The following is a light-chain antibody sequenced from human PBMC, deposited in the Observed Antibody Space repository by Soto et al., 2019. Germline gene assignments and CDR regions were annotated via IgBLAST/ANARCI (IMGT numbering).Light chain of an antibody. CDR1: SSNIGAGYE. V-gene: IGLV1-40*01. J-gene: IGLJ1*01. CDR2: DNN. CDR3: QSYDSSLSALYV. Sequence: QCVLTQPPSVSGAPGQRVTISCTGSSSNIGAGYEVNWYQHLPGTAPKLLIYDNNNRPSGVPDRFSGSKSGTSASLAITGLQAEDEAEYYCQSYDSSLSALYVFGTGTKVTVL.